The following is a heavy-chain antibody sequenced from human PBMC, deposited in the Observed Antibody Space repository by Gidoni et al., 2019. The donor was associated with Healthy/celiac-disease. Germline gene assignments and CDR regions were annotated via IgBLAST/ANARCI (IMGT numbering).Heavy chain of an antibody. CDR1: GGSFSGYS. CDR2: INHSGST. V-gene: IGHV4-34*01. J-gene: IGHJ6*03. Sequence: QVQLQQWGAGLLKPSETLSLTCGVYGGSFSGYSWSWIRQPPGKGLEWIGEINHSGSTNYNPSLKSRVTISVDTSKNQFSLKLSSVTAADTAVYYCASYYYDSSGYSYYYYYMDVWGKGTTVTVSS. D-gene: IGHD3-22*01. CDR3: ASYYYDSSGYSYYYYYMDV.